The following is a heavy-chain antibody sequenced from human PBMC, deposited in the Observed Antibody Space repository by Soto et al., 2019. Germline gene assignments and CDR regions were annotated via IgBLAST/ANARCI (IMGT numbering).Heavy chain of an antibody. J-gene: IGHJ2*01. CDR3: ARQESVLRYFDWLLRRWYFDL. V-gene: IGHV4-39*01. CDR2: IYYSGST. Sequence: SETLSLTCTVSGGSISSSSYYWGWIRQPPGKGLEWIGSIYYSGSTYYNPSLKIRVTISVDTSKNQFSLKLSSVTAADTAVYYCARQESVLRYFDWLLRRWYFDLWGRGTLVTVSS. D-gene: IGHD3-9*01. CDR1: GGSISSSSYY.